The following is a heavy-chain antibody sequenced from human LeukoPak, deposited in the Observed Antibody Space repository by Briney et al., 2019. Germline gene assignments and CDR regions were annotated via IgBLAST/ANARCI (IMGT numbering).Heavy chain of an antibody. CDR1: GFTFSSYA. D-gene: IGHD6-19*01. Sequence: TGGSLRLSCAASGFTFSSYAMSWVRQAPGKGLEWVSTIRGSGGSTYYADSVKGRFTISRDNSKNTLYLQMNSLRAEDTAVYYCAKAVLSGGWSKNDYWGQGTLVTVSS. J-gene: IGHJ4*02. CDR3: AKAVLSGGWSKNDY. CDR2: IRGSGGST. V-gene: IGHV3-23*01.